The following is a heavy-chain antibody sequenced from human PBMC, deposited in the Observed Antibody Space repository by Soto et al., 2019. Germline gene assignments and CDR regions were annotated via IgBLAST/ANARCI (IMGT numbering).Heavy chain of an antibody. D-gene: IGHD2-2*01. J-gene: IGHJ6*02. CDR3: ARYIPGVRYYGMDV. CDR2: IGESGTPT. Sequence: GGSLRLSCAASGFTFSSYGMKRVRQETGKGLEWVSLIGESGTPTYYADSVKGRFTISRDNSGNTLFLEMYSLRAEDTAVYYCARYIPGVRYYGMDVWGQGTTVTVSS. CDR1: GFTFSSYG. V-gene: IGHV3-23*01.